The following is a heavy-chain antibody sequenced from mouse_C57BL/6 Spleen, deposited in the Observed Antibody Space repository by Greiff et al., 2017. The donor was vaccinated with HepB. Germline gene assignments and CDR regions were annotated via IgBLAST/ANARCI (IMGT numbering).Heavy chain of an antibody. D-gene: IGHD3-3*01. J-gene: IGHJ4*01. CDR3: ARGGTGGDYAMDY. CDR1: GYTFTSYG. CDR2: IYPRSGNT. Sequence: QVQLKESGAELARPGASVKLSCKASGYTFTSYGISWVKQRTGQGLEWIGEIYPRSGNTYYNEKFKGKATLTADKSSSTAYMELRSLTSEDSAVYLCARGGTGGDYAMDYWGQGTSVTVSS. V-gene: IGHV1-81*01.